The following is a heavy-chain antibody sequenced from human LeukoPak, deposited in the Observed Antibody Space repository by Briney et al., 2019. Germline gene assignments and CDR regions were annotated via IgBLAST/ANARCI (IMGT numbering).Heavy chain of an antibody. CDR2: ISAYNGNT. CDR3: ARDSVGSLYYYYGMDV. V-gene: IGHV1-18*01. Sequence: ASVKVSCKASGYTFTSYGISWVRQAPGQGLEWMGWISAYNGNTNYAQKLQGRVTMTTDTSTSTAYMELRSLRSDDTAVYYCARDSVGSLYYYYGMDVWGQGTTVTVPS. D-gene: IGHD3-10*01. J-gene: IGHJ6*02. CDR1: GYTFTSYG.